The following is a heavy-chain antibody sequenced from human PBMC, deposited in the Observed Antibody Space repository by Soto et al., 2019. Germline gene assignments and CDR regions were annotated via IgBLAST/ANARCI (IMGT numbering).Heavy chain of an antibody. D-gene: IGHD1-26*01. J-gene: IGHJ6*02. CDR1: GGSISGDY. Sequence: PSETLSLTCTVSGGSISGDYWSWIRQPPGKALEWIGYIYNSGITNYNPSLKSRVTISVDTSKNQFSLKLSSVTAADTDVYYCARVFRHGTYDMDVWGQGTTVTVSS. V-gene: IGHV4-59*01. CDR3: ARVFRHGTYDMDV. CDR2: IYNSGIT.